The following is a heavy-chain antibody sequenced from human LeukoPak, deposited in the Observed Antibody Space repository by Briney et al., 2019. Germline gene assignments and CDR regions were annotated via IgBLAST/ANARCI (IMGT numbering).Heavy chain of an antibody. Sequence: GGSLRLSCAASGFTFSSYAMYWVRQAPGKGLEYVSPISSNGGSTYYANSVKGRFTISRDNSKNTLSLQMGSLRPADMAVYYCAGVRGSYFFDFWGQGTLVTVSS. D-gene: IGHD1-26*01. CDR3: AGVRGSYFFDF. J-gene: IGHJ4*02. CDR1: GFTFSSYA. CDR2: ISSNGGST. V-gene: IGHV3-64*01.